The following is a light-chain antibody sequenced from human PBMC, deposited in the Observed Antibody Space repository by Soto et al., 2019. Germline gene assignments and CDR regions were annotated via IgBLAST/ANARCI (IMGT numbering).Light chain of an antibody. CDR1: TSNIGSNY. CDR3: ATWDDSLNGFYV. CDR2: RNN. Sequence: QSVLTQPPSASVTPGQGVTISCSGSTSNIGSNYVYWYQQLPGTAPKLLIYRNNQRPSGVPDXFSGSKSGTXASPAXXGLRSDDEADYFCATWDDSLNGFYVFGTGTKVTVL. V-gene: IGLV1-47*01. J-gene: IGLJ1*01.